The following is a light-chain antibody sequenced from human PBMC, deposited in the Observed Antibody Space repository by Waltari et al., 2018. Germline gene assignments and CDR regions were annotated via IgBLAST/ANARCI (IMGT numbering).Light chain of an antibody. V-gene: IGKV3-15*01. Sequence: EIVLTQSPATLSLSPGETATLSCRASQHINMNLAWSQHKPGQAPRLLFYGASTRESGVPARFSGSGSGTEFTLTISSLQSEDFGVYYCQQYNDWPPWTFGQGTKVEV. CDR3: QQYNDWPPWT. CDR2: GAS. CDR1: QHINMN. J-gene: IGKJ1*01.